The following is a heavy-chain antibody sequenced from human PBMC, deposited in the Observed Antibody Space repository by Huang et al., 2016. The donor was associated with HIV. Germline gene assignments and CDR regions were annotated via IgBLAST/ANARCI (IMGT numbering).Heavy chain of an antibody. CDR2: IIPIFGTP. CDR1: GGTVSSYA. Sequence: QVQLVQSGAEVKKPGSSVRVSCEASGGTVSSYAINWVRQDPGQGLEWMGGIIPIFGTPNYAQKFQGRVTITADESTSTAYMELSSLRSDDTAVYYCARDRKYDNAWYWFDPWGQGTLVTVSS. V-gene: IGHV1-69*01. CDR3: ARDRKYDNAWYWFDP. J-gene: IGHJ5*02. D-gene: IGHD1-1*01.